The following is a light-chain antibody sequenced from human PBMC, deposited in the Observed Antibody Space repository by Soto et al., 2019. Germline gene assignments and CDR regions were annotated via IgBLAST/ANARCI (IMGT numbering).Light chain of an antibody. J-gene: IGKJ4*01. Sequence: EIVMTQSPATLSVSPGERATLSCRASQSVSGKLAWYQPKPGQPPRLLIYGASTRATGIPARFSGSGSGTELTLTISSLQSEDFAVYYCQQYNNWPLTFGGGTKVEIK. CDR2: GAS. V-gene: IGKV3-15*01. CDR3: QQYNNWPLT. CDR1: QSVSGK.